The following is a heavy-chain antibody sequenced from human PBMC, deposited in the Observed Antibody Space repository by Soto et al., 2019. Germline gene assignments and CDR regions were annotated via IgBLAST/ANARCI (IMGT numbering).Heavy chain of an antibody. CDR2: ITWNSGSV. CDR1: GFTFDSYA. CDR3: TRAASPHYSGSGSFYHTQTSYVFEY. J-gene: IGHJ4*02. D-gene: IGHD3-10*01. Sequence: EVQLVESGGGLVQPGRSLRLSCAASGFTFDSYAMHWVRQAPGKGLEWVSGITWNSGSVFYADSVKGRFTISRDSAKTSLYLQMNSLRAEDTALYYCTRAASPHYSGSGSFYHTQTSYVFEYWGQGALVTVSS. V-gene: IGHV3-9*01.